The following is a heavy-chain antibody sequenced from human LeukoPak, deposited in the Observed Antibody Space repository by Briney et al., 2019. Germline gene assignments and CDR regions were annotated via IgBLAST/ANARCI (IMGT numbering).Heavy chain of an antibody. D-gene: IGHD3-10*01. J-gene: IGHJ4*02. CDR2: ISPSGGIT. CDR1: GFTFSSHG. V-gene: IGHV3-23*01. CDR3: AKEGTNYYGSGSQFDY. Sequence: GGSLRLSCAASGFTFSSHGMNWVRQAPGKGLEWVSGISPSGGITYYTDSVKGRFTISRDNSKNTVSLQMNSLRAEDTAVYYCAKEGTNYYGSGSQFDYWGQGTLVTVSS.